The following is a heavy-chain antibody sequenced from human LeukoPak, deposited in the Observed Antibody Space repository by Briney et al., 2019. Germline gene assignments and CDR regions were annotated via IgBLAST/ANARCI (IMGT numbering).Heavy chain of an antibody. Sequence: GGSLRLSCTASGFTFGDYAMTWVRQAPGKGLEWVGFIASETYGGTSEYAASVKGRFTISRDDSKSIAYLQMNSLKAEDTAVYYCTRDLYRIVVVPHYFDYWGQGTLVTVSS. CDR2: IASETYGGTS. CDR3: TRDLYRIVVVPHYFDY. V-gene: IGHV3-49*04. CDR1: GFTFGDYA. J-gene: IGHJ4*02. D-gene: IGHD3-22*01.